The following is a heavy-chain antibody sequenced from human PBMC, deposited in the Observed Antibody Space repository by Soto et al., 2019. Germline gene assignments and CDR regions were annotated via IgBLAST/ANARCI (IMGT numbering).Heavy chain of an antibody. CDR2: IYYSGST. CDR1: GGSISSYY. V-gene: IGHV4-39*01. CDR3: ARIKNHYYDSSGITSRWFDY. D-gene: IGHD3-22*01. J-gene: IGHJ4*02. Sequence: SETLSLTCTVSGGSISSYYWGWIRQPPGKGLEWIGSIYYSGSTYYNPSLKSRVTISVDTSKNQFSLKLSSVTAADTAVYYCARIKNHYYDSSGITSRWFDYWGRGTLVTVSS.